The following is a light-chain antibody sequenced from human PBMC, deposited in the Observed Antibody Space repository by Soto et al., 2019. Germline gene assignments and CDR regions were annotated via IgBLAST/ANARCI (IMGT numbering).Light chain of an antibody. J-gene: IGLJ1*01. CDR2: EVS. V-gene: IGLV2-14*01. CDR3: GTWDSSLSAYV. CDR1: SSDVGGYNY. Sequence: QSALTQPASVSGSPGQSITISCTGTSSDVGGYNYVSWYQQHPGNAPRPVISEVSNRPSGVSDRFSGSKSGNTASLTISGLQADDEADYYCGTWDSSLSAYVFGTGTKLTVL.